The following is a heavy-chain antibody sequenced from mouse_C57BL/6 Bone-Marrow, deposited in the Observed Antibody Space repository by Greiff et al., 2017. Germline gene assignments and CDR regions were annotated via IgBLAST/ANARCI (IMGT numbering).Heavy chain of an antibody. J-gene: IGHJ2*01. D-gene: IGHD1-1*01. CDR3: ARIYYGSSYRYFDY. Sequence: QVTLKESGPGILQPSQTLSLTCSFSGFSLSTFGMGVGWIRQPSGKGLEWLAHIWWDDDKYYNPALKSRLIISKDTSKNQVFLKIANVDTADTATYYCARIYYGSSYRYFDYWGQGTTLTVSS. CDR2: IWWDDDK. CDR1: GFSLSTFGMG. V-gene: IGHV8-8*01.